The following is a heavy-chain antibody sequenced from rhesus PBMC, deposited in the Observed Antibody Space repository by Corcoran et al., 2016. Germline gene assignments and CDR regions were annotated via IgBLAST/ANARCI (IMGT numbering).Heavy chain of an antibody. Sequence: EVQLVESGGGLAKPGGSLRLSCAASGFTFSSYWMNWARQAPGQGLEWVSAINSGGGRTTYAGAVKGRFTITRDNSKNTLSRQMNSLRAEDTAVYYCANLRTANYWGQGVLVTVSS. D-gene: IGHD4-29*01. J-gene: IGHJ4*01. CDR2: INSGGGRT. CDR3: ANLRTANY. V-gene: IGHV3S25*01. CDR1: GFTFSSYW.